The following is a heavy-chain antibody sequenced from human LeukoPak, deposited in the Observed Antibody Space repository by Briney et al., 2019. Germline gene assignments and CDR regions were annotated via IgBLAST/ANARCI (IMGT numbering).Heavy chain of an antibody. CDR1: GGSISSYY. CDR2: IYHSGST. CDR3: ARDHYGGNSRWYFDL. V-gene: IGHV4-59*01. Sequence: SETLSLTCTVSGGSISSYYWSWIRQPPGKGLEWIGYIYHSGSTNYNSSLKSRVTILVDMSKNQFSLKLSSVTAADTAVYYCARDHYGGNSRWYFDLWGRGTLVTVSS. J-gene: IGHJ2*01. D-gene: IGHD4-23*01.